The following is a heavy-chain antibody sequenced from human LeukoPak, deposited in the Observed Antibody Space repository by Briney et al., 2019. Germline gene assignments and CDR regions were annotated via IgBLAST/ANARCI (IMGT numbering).Heavy chain of an antibody. J-gene: IGHJ4*02. CDR2: ISYDGSNK. CDR1: GFTFSSYG. D-gene: IGHD4-17*01. Sequence: GGSLRLSCAASGFTFSSYGMHWVRQAPGKGLEWVAVISYDGSNKYYADSVKGRFTISRDNSKNTLYLQMNSLRAEDTAVYYCAKDRHYGDYEEGPRVFDYWGQGTLVTVSS. CDR3: AKDRHYGDYEEGPRVFDY. V-gene: IGHV3-30*18.